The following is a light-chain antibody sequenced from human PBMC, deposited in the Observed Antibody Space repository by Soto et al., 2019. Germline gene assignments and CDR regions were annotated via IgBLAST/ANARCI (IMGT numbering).Light chain of an antibody. V-gene: IGKV1-39*01. CDR3: QQSYSTLWT. CDR2: AAS. J-gene: IGKJ1*01. Sequence: IKMSPSPSSLSASVGENVTSTCRASQGISTYLNWYHQTPGKAPKLLIYAASSLQSGVPSRFSGSGSGTDFTLTISSLQPEDFATYYCQQSYSTLWTFGQGTKVDIK. CDR1: QGISTY.